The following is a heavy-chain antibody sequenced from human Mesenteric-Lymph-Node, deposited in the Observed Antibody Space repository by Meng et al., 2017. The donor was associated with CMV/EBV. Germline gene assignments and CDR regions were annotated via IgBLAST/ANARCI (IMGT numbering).Heavy chain of an antibody. Sequence: GSLRLSCTVSGVSISSYHWSWIRQPPGKGLEWIGYFYYSGSTNFNPSLKSRVTISVDTSKSQFSLNLSSVTAADTAVYYCARTDSGGFLDYWGQGMLVTVSS. CDR2: FYYSGST. CDR3: ARTDSGGFLDY. V-gene: IGHV4-59*01. D-gene: IGHD4-23*01. CDR1: GVSISSYH. J-gene: IGHJ4*02.